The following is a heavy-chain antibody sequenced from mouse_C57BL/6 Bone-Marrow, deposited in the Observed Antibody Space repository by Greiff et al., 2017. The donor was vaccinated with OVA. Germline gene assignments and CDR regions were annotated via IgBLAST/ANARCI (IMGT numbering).Heavy chain of an antibody. CDR1: GYTFTDYY. V-gene: IGHV1-26*01. CDR3: ARGRVPYYFDY. J-gene: IGHJ2*01. CDR2: INHNNGGT. Sequence: VQLQQSGPELVKPGASVKISCKASGYTFTDYYMNWVKQSHGKSLEWIGDINHNNGGTSYNQKFKGKATLTVDKSSSTAYMELRSLTSEDSAVYYCARGRVPYYFDYWGQGTTLTVSS. D-gene: IGHD2-14*01.